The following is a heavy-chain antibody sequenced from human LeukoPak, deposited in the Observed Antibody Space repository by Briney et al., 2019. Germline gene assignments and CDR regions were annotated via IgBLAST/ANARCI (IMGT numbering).Heavy chain of an antibody. Sequence: GGSLRLSCAASGFTFSSYWMSWVRQAPGKGLEWVANIKQDGSEKYYVDSVKGRFTISRDNAKNSLYLQMNSLRAEDPAVYYCAGEYSSSWENWFDPWGQGTLVTVSS. V-gene: IGHV3-7*01. D-gene: IGHD6-13*01. CDR3: AGEYSSSWENWFDP. CDR1: GFTFSSYW. J-gene: IGHJ5*02. CDR2: IKQDGSEK.